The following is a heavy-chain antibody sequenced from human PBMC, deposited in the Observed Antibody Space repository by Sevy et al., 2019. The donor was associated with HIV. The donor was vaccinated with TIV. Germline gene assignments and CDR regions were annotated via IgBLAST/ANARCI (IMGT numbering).Heavy chain of an antibody. CDR2: LSFGCGEL. V-gene: IGHV3-23*01. CDR1: GFTFSKYS. D-gene: IGHD2-8*01. Sequence: GGSLRLSCAASGFTFSKYSMSWVRQPPGKGLEWVSTLSFGCGELNYADSVKGRFTISRDNSKSSVYLHMNNLRPEDTAVYYCAREGCTKPQDYWGQGTLVTVS. CDR3: AREGCTKPQDY. J-gene: IGHJ4*02.